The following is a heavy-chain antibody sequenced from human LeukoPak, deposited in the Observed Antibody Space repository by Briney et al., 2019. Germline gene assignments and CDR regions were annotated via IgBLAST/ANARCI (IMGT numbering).Heavy chain of an antibody. CDR2: INPNSGDT. CDR1: GYTFTGYY. J-gene: IGHJ4*02. D-gene: IGHD2-15*01. Sequence: ASVTVSFKASGYTFTGYYMHWVRQAPGQGLEYMGWINPNSGDTNHAQNFQGRVTLTRDTSISTAYMELSSLRSDDSALYYCAGEYCSGGTCRQGFDYWGQGTLVTVSS. CDR3: AGEYCSGGTCRQGFDY. V-gene: IGHV1-2*02.